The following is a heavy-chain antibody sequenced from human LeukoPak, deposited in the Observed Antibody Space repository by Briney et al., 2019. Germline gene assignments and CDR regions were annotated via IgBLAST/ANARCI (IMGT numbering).Heavy chain of an antibody. V-gene: IGHV4-4*07. CDR1: GDSINSYS. CDR2: IFTSGST. J-gene: IGHJ4*02. CDR3: ARDPTRYYDTSGYPYYFDY. Sequence: SETLSLTCTVSGDSINSYSWIWIRQPAGKGLEWIGRIFTSGSTNYNPSLKSRVTMPVDTSKNQFSLKLTSVTAADTAVYYCARDPTRYYDTSGYPYYFDYWGQGALVTVSS. D-gene: IGHD3-22*01.